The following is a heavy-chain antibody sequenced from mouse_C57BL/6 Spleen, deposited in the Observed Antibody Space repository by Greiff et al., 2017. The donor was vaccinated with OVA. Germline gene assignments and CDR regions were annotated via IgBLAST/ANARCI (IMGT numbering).Heavy chain of an antibody. J-gene: IGHJ2*01. D-gene: IGHD4-1*01. V-gene: IGHV5-16*01. CDR3: ARVRTGTDFDY. Sequence: EVKLVESEGGLVQPGSSMKLSCTASGFTFSDYYMAWVRQVPEKGLEWVANINYDGSSTYYLDSLKSRFIISRDNAKNILYLQMSSLKSEDTATYYCARVRTGTDFDYWGQGTTLTVSS. CDR2: INYDGSST. CDR1: GFTFSDYY.